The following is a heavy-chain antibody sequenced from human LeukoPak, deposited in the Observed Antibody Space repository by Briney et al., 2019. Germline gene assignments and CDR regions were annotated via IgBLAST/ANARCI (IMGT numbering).Heavy chain of an antibody. Sequence: ASVKVSCKASGYTFTGYYMHWVRQAPGQGLEWMGWINPNSGGTNYAQKFQGRVTMTRDTSISTAYMELSRLRSDDTAVYYCARVDRDCSSTSRGCYYYYMDVWGKGTTVTVSS. CDR1: GYTFTGYY. D-gene: IGHD2-2*01. V-gene: IGHV1-2*02. CDR3: ARVDRDCSSTSRGCYYYYMDV. J-gene: IGHJ6*03. CDR2: INPNSGGT.